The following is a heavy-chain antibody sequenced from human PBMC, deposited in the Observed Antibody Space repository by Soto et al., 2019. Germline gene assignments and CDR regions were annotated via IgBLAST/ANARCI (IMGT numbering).Heavy chain of an antibody. V-gene: IGHV4-59*01. CDR3: ARGDYFVSAVWFDP. D-gene: IGHD5-12*01. J-gene: IGHJ5*02. CDR1: GGSISRYY. CDR2: IYNSGST. Sequence: SETLSLTCTVSGGSISRYYWSWIRQSPGKGLEWIGYIYNSGSTNYNPSLKSRVTISVDTSKNQFSLKLSSVTAADTAVYYCARGDYFVSAVWFDPWGQGTLGTVSS.